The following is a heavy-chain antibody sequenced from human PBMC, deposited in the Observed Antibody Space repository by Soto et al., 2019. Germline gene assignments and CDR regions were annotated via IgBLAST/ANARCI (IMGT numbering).Heavy chain of an antibody. D-gene: IGHD4-17*01. J-gene: IGHJ5*02. CDR2: IYPGDSNT. V-gene: IGHV5-51*01. CDR3: AKDLDYGGTSDLSAP. CDR1: GYSFNNYW. Sequence: PGESLKISCKGSGYSFNNYWIAWVRQMPGKGLEWMGVIYPGDSNTRYSPSFQGQVIISADKSITTAYLQWSSLKASDTAMYYCAKDLDYGGTSDLSAPWGQGPLVTVSS.